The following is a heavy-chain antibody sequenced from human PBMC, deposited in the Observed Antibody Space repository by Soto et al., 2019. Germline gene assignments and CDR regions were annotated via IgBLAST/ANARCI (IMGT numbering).Heavy chain of an antibody. V-gene: IGHV1-69*06. CDR3: ASLILTGPGVAFDI. D-gene: IGHD3-9*01. Sequence: SVKVSCKASVGTFSSYAISCVRQAPGQGLEWMGGIIPIFGTANYAQKFQGRVTITADKSTSTAYMELSSLRSEDTAVYYCASLILTGPGVAFDIWGQGTMVTVSS. J-gene: IGHJ3*02. CDR1: VGTFSSYA. CDR2: IIPIFGTA.